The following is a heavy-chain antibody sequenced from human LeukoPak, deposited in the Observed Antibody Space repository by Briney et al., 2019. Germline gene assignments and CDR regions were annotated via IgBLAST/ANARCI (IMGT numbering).Heavy chain of an antibody. V-gene: IGHV3-23*01. CDR2: ISGSGGST. CDR1: GIDFKVYE. J-gene: IGHJ4*02. Sequence: GGSLRLSCVASGIDFKVYEMHWVRQAPGKGLEWVSAISGSGGSTYYADSVKGRFTISRDNSKNTLYLQMNSLRAEDTAVYYCAKDSRGSYGNGYFDYWGQGTLVTVSS. CDR3: AKDSRGSYGNGYFDY. D-gene: IGHD1-26*01.